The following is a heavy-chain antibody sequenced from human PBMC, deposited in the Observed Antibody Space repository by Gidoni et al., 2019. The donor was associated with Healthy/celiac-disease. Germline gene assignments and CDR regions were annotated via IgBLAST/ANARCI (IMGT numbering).Heavy chain of an antibody. CDR3: ARGYSTFYGIFDY. J-gene: IGHJ4*02. CDR1: GFTLSRYA. Sequence: QVRPVDSGGGGVQPARSLTLSSASSGFTLSRYAMPWVRQAPGKGLAWGAVISYDGSNKYYADSVKGLFNISRDNSKNTLYLQMNSLRAEDTAVYYWARGYSTFYGIFDYWGQGTLVTVSS. V-gene: IGHV3-30-3*01. CDR2: ISYDGSNK. D-gene: IGHD4-4*01.